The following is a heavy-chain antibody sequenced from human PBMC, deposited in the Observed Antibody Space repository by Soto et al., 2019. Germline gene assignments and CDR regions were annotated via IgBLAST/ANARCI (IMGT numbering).Heavy chain of an antibody. CDR1: GFTFSHYN. CDR3: ARDMVRGLYPEYFQH. Sequence: GGSLRLSYAASGFTFSHYNMNWVRQAPGKGLEWVSYISSSSSTIYYADSVKGRFTISRDNSKNTLYLQMNSLRAEDTSLYYWARDMVRGLYPEYFQHWGQGTLVTVSS. V-gene: IGHV3-48*01. CDR2: ISSSSSTI. J-gene: IGHJ1*01. D-gene: IGHD3-10*01.